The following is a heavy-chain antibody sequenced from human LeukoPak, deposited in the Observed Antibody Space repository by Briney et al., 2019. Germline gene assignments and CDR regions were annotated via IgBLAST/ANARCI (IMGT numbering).Heavy chain of an antibody. CDR2: ITTSGGRT. CDR1: GFTFSSYA. CDR3: AKALRGDGDNASAM. Sequence: GGSLRLSCAASGFTFSSYAMSWVRQAPGKGLEWVSSITTSGGRTNYADSVKGRFTISRDNSKNTLYLQMNSLRAEDTAVYYCAKALRGDGDNASAMWSQRTIVTVSS. D-gene: IGHD5-24*01. J-gene: IGHJ3*02. V-gene: IGHV3-23*01.